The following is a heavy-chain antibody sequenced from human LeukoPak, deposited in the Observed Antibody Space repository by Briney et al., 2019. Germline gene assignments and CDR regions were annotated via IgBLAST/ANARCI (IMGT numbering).Heavy chain of an antibody. CDR3: ARDTPYGSGSYRLGYYYMDV. Sequence: SETLSLTCTVSSGSISNYYWSWIRQPPGKGLEWIGYKYYSGSTNYNPSLKSRVTISVDKSKNQFSLKLSSVTAADTAVYYCARDTPYGSGSYRLGYYYMDVWGKGTTVTVSS. CDR2: KYYSGST. D-gene: IGHD3-10*01. V-gene: IGHV4-59*12. CDR1: SGSISNYY. J-gene: IGHJ6*03.